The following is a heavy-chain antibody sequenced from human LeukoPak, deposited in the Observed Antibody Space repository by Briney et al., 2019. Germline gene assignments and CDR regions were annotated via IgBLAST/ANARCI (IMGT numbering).Heavy chain of an antibody. Sequence: PSETLSLTCIVSGDSISSRSHYWGWTRQPPGKGLEWIGSIYYSGGTYYNPSLRSRLTISIDTSKNYFSLSLTSVAAADSAVYYCVRVRGYDLWAFDYWGQGTLVTVSS. D-gene: IGHD5-12*01. CDR1: GDSISSRSHY. V-gene: IGHV4-39*07. CDR2: IYYSGGT. CDR3: VRVRGYDLWAFDY. J-gene: IGHJ4*02.